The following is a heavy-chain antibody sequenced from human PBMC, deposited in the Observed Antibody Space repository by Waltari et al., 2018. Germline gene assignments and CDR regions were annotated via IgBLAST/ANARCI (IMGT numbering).Heavy chain of an antibody. V-gene: IGHV3-74*01. CDR2: IDGDGTTT. CDR3: TRDWRHMAFDY. J-gene: IGHJ4*02. CDR1: GFRLSYFW. D-gene: IGHD1-1*01. Sequence: EIHLLESGGGLVQPGGSLRPSCTGSGFRLSYFWMHWVRLTPGKGLLVVSRIDGDGTTTTYADSVKGRFTISRDNAKNTVYLDMSSLRVEDTAVYFCTRDWRHMAFDYWGQGTRVTVYS.